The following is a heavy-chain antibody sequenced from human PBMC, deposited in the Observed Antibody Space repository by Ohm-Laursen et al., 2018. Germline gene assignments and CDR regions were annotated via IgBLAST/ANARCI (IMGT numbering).Heavy chain of an antibody. D-gene: IGHD3-22*01. CDR3: ARGGDDSSGYVYYYYYYGMDV. CDR2: IYYGGST. V-gene: IGHV4-31*02. Sequence: TLSLTWTVSGGSISSGGYYWSWIRQHPGKGLEWIGYIYYGGSTYYNPSLKSRVTISVDTSKNQFSLKLSSVTAADTAVYYCARGGDDSSGYVYYYYYYGMDVWGQGTTVTVSS. CDR1: GGSISSGGYY. J-gene: IGHJ6*02.